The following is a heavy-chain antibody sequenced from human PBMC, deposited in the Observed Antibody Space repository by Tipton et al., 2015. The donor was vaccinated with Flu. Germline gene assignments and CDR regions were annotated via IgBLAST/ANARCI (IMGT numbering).Heavy chain of an antibody. CDR3: ARRSYSNYVSEPKNWFDP. J-gene: IGHJ5*02. V-gene: IGHV4-38-2*02. Sequence: LSLTCTVSGYSISSDYYWGWIRQPPGKGLEWIGNIFHTGNTYYNSSLKSRVSISVDRSKNQFSLKVSSVTAADTAVYYCARRSYSNYVSEPKNWFDPWGQGTLVTVSS. CDR1: GYSISSDYY. CDR2: IFHTGNT. D-gene: IGHD4-11*01.